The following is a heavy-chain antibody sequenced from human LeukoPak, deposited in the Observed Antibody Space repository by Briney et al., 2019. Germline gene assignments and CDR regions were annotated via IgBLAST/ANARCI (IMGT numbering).Heavy chain of an antibody. V-gene: IGHV3-23*01. J-gene: IGHJ1*01. CDR1: GFTFSSYA. Sequence: PGGSLRLSCAASGFTFSSYAMSWVRQAPGKGLEWVSAISGSGGSTYYADSVKGRFTISRDNSKNTLYLQMNSLRAEDTAVYYCAKPTTPEELELFDFQHWGQGTLVTVSS. D-gene: IGHD1-7*01. CDR2: ISGSGGST. CDR3: AKPTTPEELELFDFQH.